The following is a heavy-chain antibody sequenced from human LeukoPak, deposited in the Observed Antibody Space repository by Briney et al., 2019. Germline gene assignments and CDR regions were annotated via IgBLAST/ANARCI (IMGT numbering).Heavy chain of an antibody. D-gene: IGHD6-13*01. CDR1: GFTVSSNY. CDR3: ARARTDSSSWYGDFDY. V-gene: IGHV3-53*01. CDR2: IYSGGST. Sequence: GGSLRLSCAASGFTVSSNYMSWVRQAPGKGLEWVSVIYSGGSTYYADSVKGRFTISRDNSKNTLYLQMNSLRAEDTAVYYCARARTDSSSWYGDFDYWGQGTLVTVSS. J-gene: IGHJ4*02.